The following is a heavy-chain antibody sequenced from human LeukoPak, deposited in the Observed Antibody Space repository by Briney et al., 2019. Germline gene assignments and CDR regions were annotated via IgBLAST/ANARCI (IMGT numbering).Heavy chain of an antibody. Sequence: SETLSLTCTVSGGSISSSSYYWGWIRQPPGKGLEWIGNIYYSGSTYYNPSLKSRVTISVDTSKNQVSLKLSSVTAADTAVYYCASLSEYCSSGSCHLGWFDPWGQGTLVTVSS. CDR1: GGSISSSSYY. J-gene: IGHJ5*02. D-gene: IGHD2-15*01. V-gene: IGHV4-39*07. CDR3: ASLSEYCSSGSCHLGWFDP. CDR2: IYYSGST.